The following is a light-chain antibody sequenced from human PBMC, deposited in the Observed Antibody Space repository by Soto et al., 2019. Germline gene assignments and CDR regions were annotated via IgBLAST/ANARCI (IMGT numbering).Light chain of an antibody. Sequence: DIQLTQSPSFLSASVGDRVTITCRASQDINTYLAWYQQTPGKAPKLLIYAASTLQSAGPPRLSGGGSGTDFTLTISSLQPEDFANYYCQQLNSYPRTFGQGTKV. CDR2: AAS. V-gene: IGKV1-9*01. CDR1: QDINTY. CDR3: QQLNSYPRT. J-gene: IGKJ1*01.